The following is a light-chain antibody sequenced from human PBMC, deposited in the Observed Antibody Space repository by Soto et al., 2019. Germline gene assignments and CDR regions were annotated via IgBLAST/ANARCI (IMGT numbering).Light chain of an antibody. CDR1: QSVNSN. CDR3: QQYNFWPPLT. J-gene: IGKJ4*01. V-gene: IGKV3-15*01. CDR2: DAS. Sequence: EIVMTQSPATLSVSQGERATLSCRASQSVNSNLAWYRQKPGQAPRLLISDASTRATGVPARFSGCGSGTEFTLTISSLQSEDSGIYYCQQYNFWPPLTFGGGTKVEIK.